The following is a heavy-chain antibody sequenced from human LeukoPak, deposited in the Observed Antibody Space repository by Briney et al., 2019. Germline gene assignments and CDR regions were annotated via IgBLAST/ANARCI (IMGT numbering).Heavy chain of an antibody. CDR1: GYTFTSCD. D-gene: IGHD6-19*01. Sequence: ASVKVSCKASGYTFTSCDINWVRQATGQGPEWMGWMNPNSGNTGYAQKFQGRVTMTRNTSISTAYMELSSLRSEDTAVYYCASRPRSGYSIDYWGQGTLVTVSS. J-gene: IGHJ4*02. CDR2: MNPNSGNT. V-gene: IGHV1-8*01. CDR3: ASRPRSGYSIDY.